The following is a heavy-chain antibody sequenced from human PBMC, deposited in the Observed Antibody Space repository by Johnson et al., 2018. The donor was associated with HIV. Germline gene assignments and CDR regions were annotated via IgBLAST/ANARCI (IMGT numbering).Heavy chain of an antibody. CDR2: ITKDGMNE. J-gene: IGHJ3*02. Sequence: QVQLVESGGGVVQPGRSLRLSCAVSGFTFSSYAMHWVRQAPGKGLEWVAFITKDGMNEYYADSVKGRFTISRDNSKNTLYLQMNSLRAEDTAVYYCARYCSGGSCYSVWQKNYAFDIWGQGTMVTVSS. D-gene: IGHD2-15*01. V-gene: IGHV3-30*04. CDR3: ARYCSGGSCYSVWQKNYAFDI. CDR1: GFTFSSYA.